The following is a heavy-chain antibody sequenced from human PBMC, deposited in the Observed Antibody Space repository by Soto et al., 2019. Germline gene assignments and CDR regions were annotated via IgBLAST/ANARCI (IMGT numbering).Heavy chain of an antibody. D-gene: IGHD2-8*01. CDR3: VKFGRYCDNGVCEWPGHIDY. CDR1: GGSVSSYY. V-gene: IGHV4-59*08. CDR2: IYYSGST. Sequence: SETLSLTCTFSGGSVSSYYWSLIRQSPGKGLEWIGYIYYSGSTKYKPSLKSRVTISVDTSKNQFSLKVSSATAADTAVYYCVKFGRYCDNGVCEWPGHIDYWGHGTLVTVSS. J-gene: IGHJ4*01.